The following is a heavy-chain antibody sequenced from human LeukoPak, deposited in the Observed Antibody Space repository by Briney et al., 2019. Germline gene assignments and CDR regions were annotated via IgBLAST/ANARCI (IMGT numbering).Heavy chain of an antibody. Sequence: SETLSLTCTVSGGSISSGSYYWSWIRQPAGKGLEWIGRIYTSGSTNYNPSLKSRVTMSVDTSKNQFSLKLSSVTAADTAVYYCARDSLVEMATITDYWGQGTLVTVSS. CDR1: GGSISSGSYY. J-gene: IGHJ4*02. CDR3: ARDSLVEMATITDY. D-gene: IGHD5-24*01. CDR2: IYTSGST. V-gene: IGHV4-61*02.